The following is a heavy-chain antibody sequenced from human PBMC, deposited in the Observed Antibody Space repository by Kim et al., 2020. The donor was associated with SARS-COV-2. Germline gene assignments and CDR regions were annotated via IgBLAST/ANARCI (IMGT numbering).Heavy chain of an antibody. CDR2: INSDGSST. V-gene: IGHV3-74*01. D-gene: IGHD2-15*01. Sequence: GGSLRLSCAASGLTLSSYWMHWVRQAPGKGLVWVSHINSDGSSTTYADSVKGRFTISRDNAKNTLYLQMNSLRAEDTAVYYCTGVVAFDYWGQGTLVTVSP. CDR3: TGVVAFDY. J-gene: IGHJ4*02. CDR1: GLTLSSYW.